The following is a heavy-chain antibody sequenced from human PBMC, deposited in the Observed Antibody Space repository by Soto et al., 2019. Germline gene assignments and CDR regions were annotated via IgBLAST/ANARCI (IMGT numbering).Heavy chain of an antibody. V-gene: IGHV1-69*13. CDR3: ASLAAGNFDY. Sequence: GASVKVSCKASGGTFSSYAISWVRQAPGQGLEWMGGIIPIFGTANYAQKFQGRVTITADESTSTAYMELSSLRSEDTAVYYCASLAAGNFDYWGQGTLVTVSS. D-gene: IGHD6-13*01. CDR2: IIPIFGTA. J-gene: IGHJ4*02. CDR1: GGTFSSYA.